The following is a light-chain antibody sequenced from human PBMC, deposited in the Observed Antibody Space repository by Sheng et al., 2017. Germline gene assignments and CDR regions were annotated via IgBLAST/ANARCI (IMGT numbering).Light chain of an antibody. CDR2: GAS. J-gene: IGKJ4*01. V-gene: IGKV3-15*01. CDR1: QRVYKN. Sequence: IVMTQSPATLSVSPGESATLSCRASQRVYKNLAWFQQKPGQAPKLLIYGASTRATGIPARFSGSGSGTEFTLTISSLQSEDFAVYYCQQYNNWPPLTFGGGTKVEIK. CDR3: QQYNNWPPLT.